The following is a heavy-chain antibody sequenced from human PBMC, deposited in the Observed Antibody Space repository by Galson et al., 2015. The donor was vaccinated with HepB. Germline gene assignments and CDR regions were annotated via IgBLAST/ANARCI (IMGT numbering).Heavy chain of an antibody. Sequence: SLRLACAASGFTFSSYAMSWVRQAPGKGLEWVSAISGSGGSTYYADSVKGRFTISRDNSKNTLYLQMNSLRAEDTAVYYCAKPGITIFGVVIVYFDYWGQGTLVTVSS. CDR1: GFTFSSYA. CDR3: AKPGITIFGVVIVYFDY. CDR2: ISGSGGST. J-gene: IGHJ4*02. V-gene: IGHV3-23*01. D-gene: IGHD3-3*01.